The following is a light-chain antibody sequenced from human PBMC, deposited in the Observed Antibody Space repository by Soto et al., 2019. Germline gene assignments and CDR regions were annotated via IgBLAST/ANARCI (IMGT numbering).Light chain of an antibody. CDR1: QSVSSN. CDR3: QKYNNWPRIT. CDR2: GAS. V-gene: IGKV3-15*01. J-gene: IGKJ5*01. Sequence: EIVMTQSPATLSVSPGESATLSCTASQSVSSNLAWYQQKPGQAPRLLIYGASNRATGIPDRFSGSGSGTEFTLTISRLQSEDFAVYYCQKYNNWPRITFGQGTRLEIK.